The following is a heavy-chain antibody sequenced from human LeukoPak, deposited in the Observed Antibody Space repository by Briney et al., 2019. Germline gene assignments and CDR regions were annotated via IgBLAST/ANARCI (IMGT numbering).Heavy chain of an antibody. J-gene: IGHJ4*02. CDR2: ISYDGSNK. V-gene: IGHV3-30*03. Sequence: GGSLRLSCAASGFTFSSYGMHWVRQAPGKGLEWVAVISYDGSNKYYADSVKGRFTISRDNSKNTLYLQMNSLRAEDTAVYYCATNEWELRPPFDYWGQGTLVTVSS. D-gene: IGHD1-26*01. CDR1: GFTFSSYG. CDR3: ATNEWELRPPFDY.